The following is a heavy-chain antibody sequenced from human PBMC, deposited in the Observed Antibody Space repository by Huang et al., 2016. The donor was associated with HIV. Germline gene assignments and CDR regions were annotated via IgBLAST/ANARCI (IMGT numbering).Heavy chain of an antibody. J-gene: IGHJ4*02. CDR3: TTWISTAAGGN. Sequence: EVQLIESGGGLVKPGSSLRLSCEGAGFSLSTVWMSWVSSGFSVSTVWMSWVRQTPGKGLELVALIKNSLDGGTTDYAAPVRGRFIISRDDSKNRMDLQMHDLKAADTAVYYCTTWISTAAGGNWGQGTLVTVSS. V-gene: IGHV3-15*01. D-gene: IGHD2-15*01. CDR1: GFSLSTVWMSWVSSGFSVSTVW. CDR2: IKNSLDGGTT.